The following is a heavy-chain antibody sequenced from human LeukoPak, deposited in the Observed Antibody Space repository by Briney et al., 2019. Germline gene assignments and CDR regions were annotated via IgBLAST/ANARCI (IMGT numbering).Heavy chain of an antibody. CDR2: IYTSGST. Sequence: SATLSLTCTVSGGSISSYYWSWIRQPAGKGLEWSGRIYTSGSTNYNPSLKSRVTLSVDTSKNQISLNLTSVTAADTAVYYCARSRCYNCACDIWGQGTMVTVSS. D-gene: IGHD2-2*02. CDR3: ARSRCYNCACDI. V-gene: IGHV4-4*07. J-gene: IGHJ3*02. CDR1: GGSISSYY.